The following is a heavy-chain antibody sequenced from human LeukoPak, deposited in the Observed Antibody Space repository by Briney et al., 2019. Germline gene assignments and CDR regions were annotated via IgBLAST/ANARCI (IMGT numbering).Heavy chain of an antibody. Sequence: PSQTLSLTCTVSGGSISSGGYYWSWIRQHPGKGLEWIGSTYYSGSTNYNPSLQGRVTISLDTSRNQFSLKLSSVTAADTAVYYCASGDNDPLFDYWGQGTLVTVSS. CDR2: TYYSGST. CDR1: GGSISSGGYY. D-gene: IGHD1-1*01. V-gene: IGHV4-31*03. CDR3: ASGDNDPLFDY. J-gene: IGHJ4*02.